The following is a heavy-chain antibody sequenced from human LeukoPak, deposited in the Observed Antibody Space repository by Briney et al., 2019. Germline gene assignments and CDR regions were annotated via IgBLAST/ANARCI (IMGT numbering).Heavy chain of an antibody. CDR1: GFTFSSYA. CDR3: AKSHYDFWSGYYYSMDV. J-gene: IGHJ6*02. CDR2: ISGSGGST. D-gene: IGHD3-3*01. Sequence: GGSLRLSCAASGFTFSSYAMSWVRQAPGKGLEWVSAISGSGGSTYYADSVKGRFTISRDNSKNTLYLQMNSLRAEDTAVYYCAKSHYDFWSGYYYSMDVWGQGTTVTVSS. V-gene: IGHV3-23*01.